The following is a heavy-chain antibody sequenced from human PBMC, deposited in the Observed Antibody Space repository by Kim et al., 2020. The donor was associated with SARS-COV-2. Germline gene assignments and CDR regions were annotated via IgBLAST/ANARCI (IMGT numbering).Heavy chain of an antibody. CDR2: IYYSGST. CDR3: ARHLRNWNSDAFDI. V-gene: IGHV4-59*08. Sequence: SETLSLTCTVSGGSISSYYWSWIRQPPGKGPEWIGFIYYSGSTNHNPSLKSRVSMSVDTSKNQFSLKLSSVTAADTAVYFCARHLRNWNSDAFDIWGQGTMVTVSS. D-gene: IGHD1-7*01. J-gene: IGHJ3*02. CDR1: GGSISSYY.